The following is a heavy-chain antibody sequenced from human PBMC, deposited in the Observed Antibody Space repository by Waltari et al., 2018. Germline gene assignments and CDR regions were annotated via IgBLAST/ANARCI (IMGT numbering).Heavy chain of an antibody. CDR2: INAGNGNT. V-gene: IGHV1-3*01. CDR1: GDTFTSYA. J-gene: IGHJ4*02. CDR3: ARDGDIYSGSYWFPFSFDY. D-gene: IGHD1-26*01. Sequence: QVQLVRSGAEVKKPGASVKVSCKAAGDTFTSYAMHWVRQAPGQRLGGIEWMGWINAGNGNTKYSQKFQGRVTITRDTSASTAYMELSSLRSEDTAVYYCARDGDIYSGSYWFPFSFDYWGQGTLVTVSS.